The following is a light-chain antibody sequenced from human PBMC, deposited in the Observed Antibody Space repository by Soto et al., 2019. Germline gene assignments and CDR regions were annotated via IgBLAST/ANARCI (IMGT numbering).Light chain of an antibody. CDR1: QSISGW. J-gene: IGKJ1*01. Sequence: DIQMAQSPSTLSASVGDRVTITCRASQSISGWLAWYQHKPGKAPKLLIYDASSLESGVPSRFSGSGSGTDFTLTISSLQPEDFATYYCQQANSFPWTFGQGTKVDIK. V-gene: IGKV1-5*01. CDR2: DAS. CDR3: QQANSFPWT.